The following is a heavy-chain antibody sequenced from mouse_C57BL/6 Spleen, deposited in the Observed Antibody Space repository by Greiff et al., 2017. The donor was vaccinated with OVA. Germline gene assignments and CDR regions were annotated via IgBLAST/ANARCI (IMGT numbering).Heavy chain of an antibody. CDR1: GYGFSSYW. V-gene: IGHV1-80*01. Sequence: QVQLKESGAELVKPGASVKISCKASGYGFSSYWINWVKQRPGKGLEWIGQIYPGDGDTNYNGKFKGKATLTAEKSSSTAYMQLSSLTSEDSAVYFCASPASYYAMDYWGQGTSVTVSS. J-gene: IGHJ4*01. CDR2: IYPGDGDT. CDR3: ASPASYYAMDY.